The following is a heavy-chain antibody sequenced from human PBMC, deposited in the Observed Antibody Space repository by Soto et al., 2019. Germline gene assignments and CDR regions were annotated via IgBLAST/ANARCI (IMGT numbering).Heavy chain of an antibody. Sequence: VSLRLSCAASGFTFSSYWMSWVRQAPGKGLEWVANIKQDGSEKYYVDSVKGRFTISRDNAKNSLYLQMNSLRAEDTAVYYCARELRGYYYYYYGMDVWGQGTTVTVSS. CDR1: GFTFSSYW. CDR3: ARELRGYYYYYYGMDV. CDR2: IKQDGSEK. V-gene: IGHV3-7*01. J-gene: IGHJ6*02. D-gene: IGHD4-17*01.